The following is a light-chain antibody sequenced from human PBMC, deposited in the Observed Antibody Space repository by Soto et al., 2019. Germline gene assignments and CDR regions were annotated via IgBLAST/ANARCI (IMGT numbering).Light chain of an antibody. CDR2: DVS. Sequence: QSVLTQPASVSGSPGQSITISCTGTSSDVGGYNYVSWYQQHPGKAPKLVIFDVSDRPSGVSNLFSGSKSGNTASLTISGLQPEDEAEYYCSSYTTSSTHLFGGGTKLTVL. CDR3: SSYTTSSTHL. V-gene: IGLV2-14*03. CDR1: SSDVGGYNY. J-gene: IGLJ2*01.